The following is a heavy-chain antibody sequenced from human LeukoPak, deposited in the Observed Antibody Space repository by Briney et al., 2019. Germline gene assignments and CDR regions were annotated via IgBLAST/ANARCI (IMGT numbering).Heavy chain of an antibody. D-gene: IGHD3-3*01. Sequence: SETLSLTCAVYGGSFSGYYWSWIRQPPGKGLEWIGEINHSGSTNYNPSLKSRVTISVDTSKNQFSLKLSSVTAADTAVYYCARGLPDYDFWSGYYRSNWFDPWGQGTLVTVSS. CDR3: ARGLPDYDFWSGYYRSNWFDP. CDR1: GGSFSGYY. J-gene: IGHJ5*02. CDR2: INHSGST. V-gene: IGHV4-34*01.